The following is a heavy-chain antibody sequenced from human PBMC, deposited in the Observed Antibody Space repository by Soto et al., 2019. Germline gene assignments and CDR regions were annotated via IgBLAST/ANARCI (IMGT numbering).Heavy chain of an antibody. CDR3: ARDLAGESTFDY. J-gene: IGHJ4*02. CDR2: IYYSGST. Sequence: PSETPSLTCTVSGGSISSGGYCWSWIRQHPGKGLEWIGYIYYSGSTYYNPSLKSRVTISVDTSKNQFSLKLSSVTAADTAVYYCARDLAGESTFDYWGQGTLVTVSS. V-gene: IGHV4-31*03. D-gene: IGHD3-10*01. CDR1: GGSISSGGYC.